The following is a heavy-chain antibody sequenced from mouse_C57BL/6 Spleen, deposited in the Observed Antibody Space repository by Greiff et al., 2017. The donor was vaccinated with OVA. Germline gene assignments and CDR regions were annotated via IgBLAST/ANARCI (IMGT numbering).Heavy chain of an antibody. CDR1: GYTFTEYT. CDR3: ARHEGGGNWFAY. Sequence: VHLVESGAELVKPGASVKLSCKASGYTFTEYTIHWVKQRSGQGLEWIGWFYPGSGSIKYNEKFKGKATLTADKSSSTVYMELSRMTSEDSAVYFCARHEGGGNWFAYWGQGTLVTVSA. J-gene: IGHJ3*01. CDR2: FYPGSGSI. V-gene: IGHV1-62-2*01.